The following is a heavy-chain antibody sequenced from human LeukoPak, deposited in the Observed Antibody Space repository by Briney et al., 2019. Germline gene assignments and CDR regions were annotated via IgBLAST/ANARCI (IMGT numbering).Heavy chain of an antibody. J-gene: IGHJ6*02. V-gene: IGHV4-4*02. CDR1: GGSISSSNW. CDR2: IYHSGST. Sequence: NSSGTLSLTCAVSGGSISSSNWWSWVRQPPGKGLEWIGEIYHSGSTNYNPSLKSRVTISVDTSKNQFSLKLSSVTAADTAVYYCARDLGEYCSGGSCLRRSAREWYGMDVWGQGTTVTVSS. D-gene: IGHD2-15*01. CDR3: ARDLGEYCSGGSCLRRSAREWYGMDV.